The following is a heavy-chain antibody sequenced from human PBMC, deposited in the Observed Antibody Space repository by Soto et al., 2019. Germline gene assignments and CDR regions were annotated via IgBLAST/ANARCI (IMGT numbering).Heavy chain of an antibody. V-gene: IGHV1-18*01. CDR3: TRGTTYDSWSGDSPGRVRGYGMHF. Sequence: QVQLVQSGAEVKKPGAAVKVSCKASGYTLTSYGISCVRQAPGQGLEWMGWIRAYNGNTNDAQKLPGSVTMTPDTCTSSAYMELRSLRYADKSVYYCTRGTTYDSWSGDSPGRVRGYGMHFW. CDR2: IRAYNGNT. CDR1: GYTLTSYG. D-gene: IGHD3-3*01. J-gene: IGHJ6*01.